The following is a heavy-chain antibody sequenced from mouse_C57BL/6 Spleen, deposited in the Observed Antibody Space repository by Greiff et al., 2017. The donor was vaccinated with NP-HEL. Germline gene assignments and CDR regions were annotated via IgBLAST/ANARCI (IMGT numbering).Heavy chain of an antibody. CDR1: GFSLTSYG. CDR3: AYDGYGWYFDV. J-gene: IGHJ1*03. CDR2: IWSGGST. Sequence: QVQLKQSGPGLVQPSQSLSITCTVSGFSLTSYGVHWVRQSPGKGLEWLGVIWSGGSTDYNAAFISRLSISKDNSKSQVFFKMNSLQADDTAIYYCAYDGYGWYFDVWGTGTTVTVSS. V-gene: IGHV2-2*01. D-gene: IGHD2-3*01.